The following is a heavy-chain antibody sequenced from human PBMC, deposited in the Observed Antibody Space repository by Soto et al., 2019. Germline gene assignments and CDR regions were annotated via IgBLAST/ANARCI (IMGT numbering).Heavy chain of an antibody. CDR1: GFTFGVYA. J-gene: IGHJ4*02. V-gene: IGHV3-49*04. CDR3: TAGKLYPSLDFDY. D-gene: IGHD2-8*01. CDR2: IRSKAYGGTT. Sequence: PGGSLRLSCXASGFTFGVYAMSWVRQAPGKGLEWVGFIRSKAYGGTTEYAASVKGRFTISRDDSKSIAYLQMNSLKTEDTAVYYCTAGKLYPSLDFDYWGQGTLVTVSS.